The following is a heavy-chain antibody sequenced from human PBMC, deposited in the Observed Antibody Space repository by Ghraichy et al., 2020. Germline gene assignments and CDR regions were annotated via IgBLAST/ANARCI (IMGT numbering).Heavy chain of an antibody. CDR2: ISGSGDST. Sequence: GGSLRLSCAGSGFTFSSYAMSWVRQAPGKGLEWVSVISGSGDSTNHADSVKGRFTISRDNSKNTLYLQMNSLRVEDTAVYYCVKHRSTVTTWRGECWGQGTLVIVSS. J-gene: IGHJ4*02. D-gene: IGHD4-11*01. CDR3: VKHRSTVTTWRGEC. V-gene: IGHV3-23*01. CDR1: GFTFSSYA.